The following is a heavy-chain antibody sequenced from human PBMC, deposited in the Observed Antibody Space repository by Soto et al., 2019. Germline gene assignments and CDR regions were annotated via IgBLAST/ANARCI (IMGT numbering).Heavy chain of an antibody. V-gene: IGHV1-18*01. CDR1: GYTFSSSYS. CDR2: ISPYNGNT. D-gene: IGHD4-17*01. Sequence: QVQLVQSGAEVKRPGSSVKVSCMVSGYTFSSSYSFSWVRQAPGQGLEWMGWISPYNGNTIYGQKVQGRVTMTTDTSTSTAYMELRSLRSDDTAVYYCARARHYYGGNGYYFDYWGQGTLVTVSS. CDR3: ARARHYYGGNGYYFDY. J-gene: IGHJ4*02.